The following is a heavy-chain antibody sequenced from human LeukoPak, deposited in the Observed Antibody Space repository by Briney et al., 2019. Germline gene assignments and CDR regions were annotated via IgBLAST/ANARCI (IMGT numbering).Heavy chain of an antibody. CDR2: IKQDGSDK. CDR3: AKEMLGIAAAGNFDY. J-gene: IGHJ4*02. D-gene: IGHD6-13*01. Sequence: GGSLRLSCAASGFTFSNYWMTWVRQAPGRGLEWVAVIKQDGSDKYYVDSVKGRFTISRDNAKNSLYLQMNSLRAEDTAVYYCAKEMLGIAAAGNFDYWGQGTLVTVSS. CDR1: GFTFSNYW. V-gene: IGHV3-7*03.